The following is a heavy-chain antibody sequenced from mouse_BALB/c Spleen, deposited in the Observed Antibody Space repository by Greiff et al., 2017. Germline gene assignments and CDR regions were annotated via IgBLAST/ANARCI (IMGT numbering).Heavy chain of an antibody. Sequence: LQQPGSELVRPGASVKLSCKASGYTFTSYWMHWVKQRHGQGLEWIGNIYPGSGSTNYDEKFKSKGTLTVDTSSSTAYMHLSSLTSEDSAVYYCTRYGSSLDYWGQGTTLTVSS. D-gene: IGHD1-1*01. CDR3: TRYGSSLDY. J-gene: IGHJ2*01. V-gene: IGHV1S22*01. CDR2: IYPGSGST. CDR1: GYTFTSYW.